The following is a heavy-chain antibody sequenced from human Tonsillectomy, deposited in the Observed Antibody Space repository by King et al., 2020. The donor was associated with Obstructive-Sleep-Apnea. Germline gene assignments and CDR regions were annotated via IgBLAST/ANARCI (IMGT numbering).Heavy chain of an antibody. Sequence: VQLQESGTGLVKPSETLSLTGTVSGYSISSDYYCGWIRQTPMKGLEWISTTYHSGSNYYNPSLKSRVTISVDTSKNPFSLRLRSVTAADTAVYYCARVGPSQTDYWGQGTLVTVSS. V-gene: IGHV4-38-2*02. D-gene: IGHD3-16*01. CDR2: TYHSGSN. J-gene: IGHJ4*02. CDR1: GYSISSDYY. CDR3: ARVGPSQTDY.